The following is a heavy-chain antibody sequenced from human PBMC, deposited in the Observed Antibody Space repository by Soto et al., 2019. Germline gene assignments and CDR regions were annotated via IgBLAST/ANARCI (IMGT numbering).Heavy chain of an antibody. J-gene: IGHJ4*02. CDR3: AKSGDYSSSWFNYFDY. Sequence: GGSLRLSCAASGFTFDDYAMHWVRQAPGKGLEWVSGISWNSGSIGYADSVKGRFTISRDNAKNSLYLQMNSLRAEDTALYYCAKSGDYSSSWFNYFDYWGQGTLVTVSS. D-gene: IGHD6-13*01. V-gene: IGHV3-9*01. CDR1: GFTFDDYA. CDR2: ISWNSGSI.